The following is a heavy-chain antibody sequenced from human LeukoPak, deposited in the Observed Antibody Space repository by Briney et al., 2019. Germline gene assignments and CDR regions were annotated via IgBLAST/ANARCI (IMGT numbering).Heavy chain of an antibody. CDR2: IYYSGST. CDR3: ARSSQSAYSSSFSWFDP. Sequence: SETLSLTCTVSGGSISSSSYYWGWIRQPPGKGLEWIGSIYYSGSTYYNPSLKSRVTISVDTSKNQFSLKLSSVTAADTAVYYCARSSQSAYSSSFSWFDPWGQGTLVTVSS. CDR1: GGSISSSSYY. V-gene: IGHV4-39*07. D-gene: IGHD6-6*01. J-gene: IGHJ5*02.